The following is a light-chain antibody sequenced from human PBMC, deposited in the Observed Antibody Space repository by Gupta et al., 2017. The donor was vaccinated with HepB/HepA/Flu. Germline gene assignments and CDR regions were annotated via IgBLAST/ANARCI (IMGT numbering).Light chain of an antibody. V-gene: IGLV2-11*01. CDR1: SSDVGGYNY. J-gene: IGLJ2*01. CDR3: CSYAGSYVV. Sequence: QPALPQPRQCPGPLGQSVTISCTGTSSDVGGYNYVSWYQQHPGKAPKLMIYDVSKRPSGVPDRFSGSKSGNTASLTISGLQAEDEADYYCCSYAGSYVVFGGGTKLTVL. CDR2: DVS.